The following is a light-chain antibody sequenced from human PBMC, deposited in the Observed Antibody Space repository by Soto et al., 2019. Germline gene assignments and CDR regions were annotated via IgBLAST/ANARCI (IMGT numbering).Light chain of an antibody. CDR3: QQTYSFPLT. CDR2: GAS. V-gene: IGKV1D-12*01. CDR1: QGGDRW. J-gene: IGKJ4*01. Sequence: DIQMTQTTSSVSASXXDRVTITCWASQGGDRWLAWYQQKPGKAPKXXIHGASSLQTGVPSRFSGSGSGTDFTLTISSLQPEDFATYYCQQTYSFPLTFGGGTKVDIK.